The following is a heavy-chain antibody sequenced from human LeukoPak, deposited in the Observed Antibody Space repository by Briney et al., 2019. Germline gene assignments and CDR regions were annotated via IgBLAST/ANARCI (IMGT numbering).Heavy chain of an antibody. J-gene: IGHJ3*02. D-gene: IGHD1-26*01. CDR1: GGSISSYY. V-gene: IGHV4-59*01. CDR3: ARGTDTFSGSNDEAFDI. Sequence: PSETLSLTCTVSGGSISSYYWSWIRQPPGKGLEWIGYIYYSGSTNYNPSLKSRVTISVDTSKNQFSLKLSSVTAADTAVYYCARGTDTFSGSNDEAFDIWGQGTMVTVSS. CDR2: IYYSGST.